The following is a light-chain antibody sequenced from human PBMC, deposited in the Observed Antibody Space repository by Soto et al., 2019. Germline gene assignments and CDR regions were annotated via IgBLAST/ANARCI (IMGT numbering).Light chain of an antibody. Sequence: QSVLTQPPSASGTPGQRVTISCSGSSSNIGSYAVNWYQQLPGTAPKLLIYSNDQRPSGVPDRFSGSKSGTSASLAIGGLQSEDEADYYCSTWDDRLTGWVFGGGTKLTVL. CDR3: STWDDRLTGWV. V-gene: IGLV1-44*01. CDR1: SSNIGSYA. J-gene: IGLJ3*02. CDR2: SND.